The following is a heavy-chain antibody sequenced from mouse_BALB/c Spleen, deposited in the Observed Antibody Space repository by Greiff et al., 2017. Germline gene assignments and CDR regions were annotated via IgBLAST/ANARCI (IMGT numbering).Heavy chain of an antibody. CDR1: GYTFTDYE. D-gene: IGHD2-3*01. CDR2: IDPETGGT. CDR3: TREGDGYYGYFDV. V-gene: IGHV1-15*01. Sequence: QVQLQQSGAELVRPGASVTLSCKASGYTFTDYEMHWVKQTPVHGLEWIGAIDPETGGTAYNQKFKGKATLTADKSSSTAYMELRSLTSEDSAVYYCTREGDGYYGYFDVWGAGTTVTVSS. J-gene: IGHJ1*01.